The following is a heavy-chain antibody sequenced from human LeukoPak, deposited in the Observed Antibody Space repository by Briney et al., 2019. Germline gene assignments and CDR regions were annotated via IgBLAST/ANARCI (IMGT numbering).Heavy chain of an antibody. J-gene: IGHJ4*02. CDR2: ISNSGYAT. Sequence: GGSLRLSCTASGFTFSTYVMSWVRQAPGKGLEWVSTISNSGYATYYADSVKGRFTISRDKSKNTLYLQMNSLRAEDTALYYCAKEEYSSSERPFDSWGQGTLVTVSS. CDR3: AKEEYSSSERPFDS. V-gene: IGHV3-23*01. CDR1: GFTFSTYV. D-gene: IGHD6-6*01.